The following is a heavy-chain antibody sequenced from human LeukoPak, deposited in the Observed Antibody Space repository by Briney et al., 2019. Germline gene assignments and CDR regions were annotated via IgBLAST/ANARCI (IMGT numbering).Heavy chain of an antibody. CDR1: GGSISTYY. D-gene: IGHD5-18*01. J-gene: IGHJ4*02. Sequence: ASETLSLTCNVSGGSISTYYWTWIRQPPGKGLEWIGYIYYTGSTYYNPSLESRATISVDTSMDQFSLKLSSVTAADTAVYFCARMYGYTYGPDYWGQGTLVTVSS. CDR2: IYYTGST. V-gene: IGHV4-59*01. CDR3: ARMYGYTYGPDY.